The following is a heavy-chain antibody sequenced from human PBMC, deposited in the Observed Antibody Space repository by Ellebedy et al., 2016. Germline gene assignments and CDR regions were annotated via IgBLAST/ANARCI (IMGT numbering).Heavy chain of an antibody. CDR3: ARDGSEWSRDY. CDR2: IVFSGTAT. V-gene: IGHV3-21*01. CDR1: GFTFSISG. Sequence: GGSLRLXXGASGFTFSISGMTWVRQAPGKGLEWVATIVFSGTATYYADSVKGRFIISRDNTKNSLFLQMNSLGVEDTAVYYCARDGSEWSRDYWGQGTLVTVSS. J-gene: IGHJ4*02. D-gene: IGHD3-3*01.